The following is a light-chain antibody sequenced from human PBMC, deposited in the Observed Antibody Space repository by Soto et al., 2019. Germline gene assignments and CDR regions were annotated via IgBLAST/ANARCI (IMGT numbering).Light chain of an antibody. Sequence: DVQMTQSPSSLSAFVGDRVTITCRASQDITNYLNWYQQKPGKAPKLLIYDAPKLETGVPSRFSGGGSGTDFSFTISSLQPEDFATYYCQQYQNLITFGGGTRVEMK. CDR2: DAP. J-gene: IGKJ4*01. CDR1: QDITNY. V-gene: IGKV1-33*01. CDR3: QQYQNLIT.